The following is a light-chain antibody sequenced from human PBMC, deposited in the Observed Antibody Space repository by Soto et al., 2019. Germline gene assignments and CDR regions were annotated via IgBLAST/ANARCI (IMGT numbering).Light chain of an antibody. J-gene: IGKJ4*01. CDR3: QQYGISPFT. Sequence: DIVMTQSPDSLAVSLGERATINCKSSQSVLYSSNNKNYLAWYQQKPGQPPKLLIYWASTRESGVPDRFSGSGSETDFTLTISRLESEDSAVYYCQQYGISPFTFGGGTKVDIK. CDR1: QSVLYSSNNKNY. V-gene: IGKV4-1*01. CDR2: WAS.